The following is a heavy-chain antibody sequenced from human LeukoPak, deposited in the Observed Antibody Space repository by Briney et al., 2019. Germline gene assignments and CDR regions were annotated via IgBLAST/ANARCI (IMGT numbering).Heavy chain of an antibody. V-gene: IGHV4-39*01. Sequence: SETLSLTCTVSGGSISSSSYYWGWVRQPPGKGLEWLGSIYYSGSTYYNPSLKSRVTISVDTSKNQFSLKLSSVTAADTAVYYCARVPSYIWNYVGHYGMDVWGQGTTVTVSS. CDR1: GGSISSSSYY. J-gene: IGHJ6*02. D-gene: IGHD1-7*01. CDR2: IYYSGST. CDR3: ARVPSYIWNYVGHYGMDV.